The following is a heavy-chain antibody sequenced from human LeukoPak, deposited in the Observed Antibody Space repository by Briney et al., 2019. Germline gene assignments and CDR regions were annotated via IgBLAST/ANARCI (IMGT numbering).Heavy chain of an antibody. V-gene: IGHV3-23*01. Sequence: GGSLRLSCAASGFTVSSNYMSWVRQAPGTGLEWVSAISGSDGSTYYADSVKGRFTISRDNSKNTLYLQMNSLRPEDTAVYYCAKAPTGYYKEFDYWGQGTLVTVSS. CDR3: AKAPTGYYKEFDY. D-gene: IGHD3-9*01. CDR2: ISGSDGST. CDR1: GFTVSSNY. J-gene: IGHJ4*02.